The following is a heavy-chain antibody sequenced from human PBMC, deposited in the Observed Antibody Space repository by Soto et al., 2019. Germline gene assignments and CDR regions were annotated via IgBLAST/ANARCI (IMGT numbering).Heavy chain of an antibody. CDR1: GASITSSY. J-gene: IGHJ5*02. CDR3: ARGYDWFDP. Sequence: PSETLSLTCTVSGASITSSYWTWIRQPPGKGLEWIGYIYHSGSTNYNASLKSRVNLSLDTSKNQFSLKLNSVTAADTAVYFCARGYDWFDPWAQGTLVTVS. CDR2: IYHSGST. D-gene: IGHD1-1*01. V-gene: IGHV4-59*01.